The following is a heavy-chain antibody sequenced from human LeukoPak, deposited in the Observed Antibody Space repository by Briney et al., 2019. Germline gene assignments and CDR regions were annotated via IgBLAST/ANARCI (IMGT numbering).Heavy chain of an antibody. J-gene: IGHJ6*02. CDR2: INGDGSST. Sequence: PGGSLRLSCAASGFTFSSNSMNWVRQAPGKGLVWVSHINGDGSSTYYADSVKGRFTISRDNAKNAPYLQMNSLRAEDTAVYFSTRDWHYAMDAWGQGTTVTVSS. V-gene: IGHV3-74*01. CDR3: TRDWHYAMDA. CDR1: GFTFSSNS.